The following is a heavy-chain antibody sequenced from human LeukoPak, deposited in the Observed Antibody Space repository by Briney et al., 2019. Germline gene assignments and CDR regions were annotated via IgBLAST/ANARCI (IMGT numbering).Heavy chain of an antibody. CDR1: GYSISSGYY. V-gene: IGHV4-38-2*02. CDR2: IYHSGST. J-gene: IGHJ4*02. Sequence: SETLSLTCTVSGYSISSGYYWGWIRQPPGKGLEWIGSIYHSGSTYYNPSLKSRVTISVDTSKNQFSLKLSSVTAADTAVYYCARRNFNFDYWGQGTLVTVSS. D-gene: IGHD3-9*01. CDR3: ARRNFNFDY.